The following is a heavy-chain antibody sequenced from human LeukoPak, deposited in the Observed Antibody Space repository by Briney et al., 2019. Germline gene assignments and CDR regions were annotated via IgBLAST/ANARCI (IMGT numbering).Heavy chain of an antibody. D-gene: IGHD2-15*01. CDR3: ARAFCSGTSCLLGNY. V-gene: IGHV1-2*02. CDR2: INPNSGRT. J-gene: IGHJ4*02. CDR1: GYTFTAYY. Sequence: ASVKVSCKASGYTFTAYYIHWVRQAPRQGLEWMGSINPNSGRTNYAQQFQGRVTMTRDTSITTLYMDLSRLGLDDTAVYYCARAFCSGTSCLLGNYWGQGTLVTVSS.